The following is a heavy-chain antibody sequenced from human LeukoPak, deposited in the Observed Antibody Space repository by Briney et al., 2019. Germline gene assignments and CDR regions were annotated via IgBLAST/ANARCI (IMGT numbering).Heavy chain of an antibody. Sequence: SQTLSLTCAVSGGSISSGGYSWSWIRQPPGKGLEWIGYIYHSGSTYYNPSLKSRVTISVDTSKNQFSLKLSSVTAADTAVYYCARDRGDYYGMDVWGQGTTVTVSS. CDR3: ARDRGDYYGMDV. CDR2: IYHSGST. D-gene: IGHD3-10*01. J-gene: IGHJ6*02. CDR1: GGSISSGGYS. V-gene: IGHV4-30-2*01.